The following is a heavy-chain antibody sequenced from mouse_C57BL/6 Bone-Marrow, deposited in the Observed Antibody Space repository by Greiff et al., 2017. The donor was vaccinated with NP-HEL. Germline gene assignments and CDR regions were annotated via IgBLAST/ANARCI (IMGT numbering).Heavy chain of an antibody. CDR1: GYTFTDYN. Sequence: EVQGVESGPELVKPGASVKIPCKASGYTFTDYNMDWVKQSHGKSLEWIGDINPNNGGTIYNQKFKGKATLTVDKSSSTAYMELRSLTSEDTAVYYCARSGITTVVAKDYAMDYWGQGTSVTVSS. D-gene: IGHD1-1*01. V-gene: IGHV1-18*01. CDR2: INPNNGGT. J-gene: IGHJ4*01. CDR3: ARSGITTVVAKDYAMDY.